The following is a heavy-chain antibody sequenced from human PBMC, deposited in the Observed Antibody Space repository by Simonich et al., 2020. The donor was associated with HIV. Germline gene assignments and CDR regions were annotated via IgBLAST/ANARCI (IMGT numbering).Heavy chain of an antibody. CDR2: IFYSGNT. D-gene: IGHD1-26*01. Sequence: HLQLQESGPGLVKPSETLSLTCPVSGGSITSSSYYWGWIRQPPGKGLEWIGTIFYSGNTYYNSSRKSRGTISVDTSKNQFSRKMISVTAADTAVYYWARSSWENYFYMDVWGIGTTVTVSS. CDR1: GGSITSSSYY. V-gene: IGHV4-39*01. CDR3: ARSSWENYFYMDV. J-gene: IGHJ6*03.